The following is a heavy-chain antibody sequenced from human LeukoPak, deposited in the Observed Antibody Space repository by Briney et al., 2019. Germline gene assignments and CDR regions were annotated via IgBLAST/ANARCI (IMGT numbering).Heavy chain of an antibody. Sequence: ASVKVSCKASGYTFTAYYIHWVRQAPGQGLEWMGWINPNSGGTNCAQKFQGRVTMTRDTSISTAYMELSRLRSDDTAVYYCARGPKLRYFDWFPDGYYGMDVWGQGTTVTVSS. J-gene: IGHJ6*02. CDR2: INPNSGGT. D-gene: IGHD3-9*01. V-gene: IGHV1-2*02. CDR1: GYTFTAYY. CDR3: ARGPKLRYFDWFPDGYYGMDV.